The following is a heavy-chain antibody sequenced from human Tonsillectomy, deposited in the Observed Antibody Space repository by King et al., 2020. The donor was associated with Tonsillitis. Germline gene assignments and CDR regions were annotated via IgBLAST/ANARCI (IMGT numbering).Heavy chain of an antibody. J-gene: IGHJ4*02. CDR2: INPNSGGT. V-gene: IGHV1-2*02. CDR3: ALMGRYSISRIDY. CDR1: GYTFTGYY. D-gene: IGHD6-13*01. Sequence: VQLVESGAEVKKPGASVKVSCKASGYTFTGYYMNWVRQAPGQGLEWMGWINPNSGGTNYAQKFQGRVTMTRDTSISTAYMELSRLRSDDTAVYYWALMGRYSISRIDYWGQGTLVTVSS.